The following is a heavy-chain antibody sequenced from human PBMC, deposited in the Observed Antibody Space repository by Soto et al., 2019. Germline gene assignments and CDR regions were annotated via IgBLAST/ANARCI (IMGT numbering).Heavy chain of an antibody. CDR1: GYTFTGYY. J-gene: IGHJ4*02. CDR3: ARVEASTAEY. V-gene: IGHV1-2*02. D-gene: IGHD1-1*01. Sequence: ASVKVSCKASGYTFTGYYMHWVRQAPGQGLEWMGWINPNSGGTNYAQKFQGRVTMTRDKSISTAYLHWSSLKASDTAMYYCARVEASTAEYWGQGALVTVSS. CDR2: INPNSGGT.